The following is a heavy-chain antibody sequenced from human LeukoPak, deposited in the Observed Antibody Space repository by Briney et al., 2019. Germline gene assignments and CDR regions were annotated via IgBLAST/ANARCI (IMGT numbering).Heavy chain of an antibody. V-gene: IGHV3-66*01. D-gene: IGHD6-13*01. Sequence: GGSLRLSCAASGFTVSSNYMSWVRQAPGKGLEWVSVIYSGGSTYYADSVKGRFTISRDNAKNTLYLQMNSLRAEDTAVYYCARGDGYQQEYYYYYMDVWGKGTTVTVSS. J-gene: IGHJ6*03. CDR2: IYSGGST. CDR1: GFTVSSNY. CDR3: ARGDGYQQEYYYYYMDV.